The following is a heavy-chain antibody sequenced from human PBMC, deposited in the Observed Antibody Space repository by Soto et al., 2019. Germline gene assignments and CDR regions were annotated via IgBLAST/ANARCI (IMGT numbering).Heavy chain of an antibody. D-gene: IGHD2-2*01. CDR2: VNHSGTT. V-gene: IGHV4-34*01. CDR1: GGSFSGYY. CDR3: ARGIGYCSSINCYSFRRLRFAS. Sequence: QVQLQQWGAGLLKPSETLSLTCAVYGGSFSGYYWTWIRQSPAKGLEWIGEVNHSGTTYYNPSLTTRVTISVHTPKNQLSLKMSSVTAADTAVYYCARGIGYCSSINCYSFRRLRFASCGQGTLVTVAS. J-gene: IGHJ4*02.